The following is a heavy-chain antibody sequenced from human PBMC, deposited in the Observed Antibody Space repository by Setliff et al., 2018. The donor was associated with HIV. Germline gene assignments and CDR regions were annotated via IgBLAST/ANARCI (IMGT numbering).Heavy chain of an antibody. CDR3: ARQALGYCSGGSCYPDAFDI. Sequence: PSETLSLTCTVSGGSISSGGYYWSWIRQHPGKGLEWIGYIYYSGSTYYNPSLKSRVTISVDTSKNQFSLKLSSVTAADTAVYYCARQALGYCSGGSCYPDAFDIWGQGTMVTVSS. CDR2: IYYSGST. V-gene: IGHV4-39*01. J-gene: IGHJ3*02. D-gene: IGHD2-15*01. CDR1: GGSISSGGYY.